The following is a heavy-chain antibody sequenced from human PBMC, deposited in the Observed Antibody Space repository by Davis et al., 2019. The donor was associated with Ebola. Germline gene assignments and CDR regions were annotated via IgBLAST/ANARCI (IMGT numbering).Heavy chain of an antibody. D-gene: IGHD2-2*01. J-gene: IGHJ6*03. V-gene: IGHV3-48*03. CDR1: GFTFSSYE. CDR2: ISSSGSTI. Sequence: GESLKISCAASGFTFSSYEMNWVRQAPGKGLEWVSYISSSGSTIYYADSVKGRFTISRDNSKNTLYLQMNSLRAEDTAVYYCAKAIRPAAEPQYYYMDVWGKGTTVTVSS. CDR3: AKAIRPAAEPQYYYMDV.